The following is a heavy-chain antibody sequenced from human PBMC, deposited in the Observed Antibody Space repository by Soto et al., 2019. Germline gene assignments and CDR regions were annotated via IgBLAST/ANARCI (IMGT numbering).Heavy chain of an antibody. CDR2: INPNSGGT. D-gene: IGHD3-10*01. Sequence: QVQLVQSGAEVKKPGASVKVSCKASGYTFTGYYMHWVRQAPGQGLEWMGWINPNSGGTNYAQKFQGWVTMTRDTSISTAYMELSGLRSDDTAVYYCARDQVGEVRGDTVGYFDLWGRGTLVTVSS. CDR3: ARDQVGEVRGDTVGYFDL. CDR1: GYTFTGYY. J-gene: IGHJ2*01. V-gene: IGHV1-2*04.